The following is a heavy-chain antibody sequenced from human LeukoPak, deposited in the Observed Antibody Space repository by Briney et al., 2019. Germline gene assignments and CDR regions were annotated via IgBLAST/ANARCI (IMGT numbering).Heavy chain of an antibody. CDR2: ISSSSSYI. CDR3: ARAVPYYYGSGSYIRKNLAFDS. V-gene: IGHV3-21*01. J-gene: IGHJ4*02. CDR1: GFTFSSYN. D-gene: IGHD3-10*01. Sequence: GGSLRLSCAASGFTFSSYNMNWVRQAPGKGLEWVSSISSSSSYIYYADSVKGRFTISRDNAKKSLHLQMDSLRVEDTAVYYCARAVPYYYGSGSYIRKNLAFDSWGQGTLVTVSS.